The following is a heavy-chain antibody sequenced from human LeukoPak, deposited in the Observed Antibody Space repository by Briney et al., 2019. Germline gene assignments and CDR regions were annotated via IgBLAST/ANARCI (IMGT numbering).Heavy chain of an antibody. V-gene: IGHV1-69*04. Sequence: ASVKVSCKASGGTFSSYGISWVRQAPGQGLEWMGRIIPFLGIAHYAQKFQGRVTITADRSTSTANMELSSLRSEDTAVYYCARDCDRSGYYCYWGQGTLVTVSS. J-gene: IGHJ4*02. D-gene: IGHD3-22*01. CDR3: ARDCDRSGYYCY. CDR2: IIPFLGIA. CDR1: GGTFSSYG.